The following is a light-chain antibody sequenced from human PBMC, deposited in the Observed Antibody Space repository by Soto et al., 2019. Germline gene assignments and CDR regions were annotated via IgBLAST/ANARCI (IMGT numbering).Light chain of an antibody. CDR1: SSKIGSNT. J-gene: IGLJ1*01. Sequence: QSVLTQPPSASGTPGPRVTISCSGSSSKIGSNTVNWYQQLPGTAPKLLIYNKNQRPSGVPDRFSGSKSGTSASLAISGLQSEDEADYYCAAWDDSLNGYVFGTGTKVTVL. V-gene: IGLV1-44*01. CDR3: AAWDDSLNGYV. CDR2: NKN.